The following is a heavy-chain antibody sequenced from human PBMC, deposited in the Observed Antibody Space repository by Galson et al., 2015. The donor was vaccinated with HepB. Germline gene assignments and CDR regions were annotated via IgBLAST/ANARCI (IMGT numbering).Heavy chain of an antibody. CDR3: AKGRLGYCSSTSCYPVADY. CDR1: GFTFSSYG. D-gene: IGHD2-2*01. CDR2: ISYDGSNK. J-gene: IGHJ4*02. V-gene: IGHV3-30*18. Sequence: SLRLSCAASGFTFSSYGMHWVRQAPGKGLEWVAVISYDGSNKYYADSVKGRFTISRDNSKNTLYLQMNSLRAEDTAVYYCAKGRLGYCSSTSCYPVADYWGQGTLVTVSS.